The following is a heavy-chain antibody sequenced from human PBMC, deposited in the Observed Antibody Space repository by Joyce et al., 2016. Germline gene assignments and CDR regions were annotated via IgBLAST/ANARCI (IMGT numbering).Heavy chain of an antibody. Sequence: EVQLVQSGAEVKKPGESLTISCQTSGYTFGSYWIGWVRQKPGQGLEWMGIIFPEDSDVQYSPSFRGQVTISADTSINTAYLRWSRLRTSDTAIYYCARHGAPRVTTNWLGPWGQGTLVTVSS. V-gene: IGHV5-51*01. CDR1: GYTFGSYW. D-gene: IGHD4-11*01. CDR3: ARHGAPRVTTNWLGP. CDR2: IFPEDSDV. J-gene: IGHJ5*02.